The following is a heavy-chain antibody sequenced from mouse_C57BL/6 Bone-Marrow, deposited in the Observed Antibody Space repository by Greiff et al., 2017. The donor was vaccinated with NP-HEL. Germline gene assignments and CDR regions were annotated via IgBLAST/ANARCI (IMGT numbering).Heavy chain of an antibody. D-gene: IGHD2-4*01. V-gene: IGHV5-16*01. CDR1: GFTFSDYY. CDR3: AREGGLRRRTYAMDY. J-gene: IGHJ4*01. CDR2: INYDGSST. Sequence: EVKLQVSEGGLVQPGSSMKLSCTASGFTFSDYYMAWVRQVPEKGLEWVANINYDGSSTYYLDSLKSRFIISSDNAKNILYLQMSSLKSEDTATYYCAREGGLRRRTYAMDYWGQGTSVTVSS.